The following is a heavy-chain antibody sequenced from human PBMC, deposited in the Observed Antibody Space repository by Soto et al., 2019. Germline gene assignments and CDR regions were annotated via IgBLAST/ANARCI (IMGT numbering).Heavy chain of an antibody. CDR2: ISASGTTI. J-gene: IGHJ5*01. CDR1: GFSFTNYA. V-gene: IGHV3-23*01. Sequence: GGSLRLSCAASGFSFTNYAMNWVRQAPGQGLEWVSVISASGTTIDYADSVKGRFTISRDTSKNTLFLQMNSLRVEDTAVYYCAKDSELGAVGDRFDSWGQGTLVTVSS. D-gene: IGHD1-26*01. CDR3: AKDSELGAVGDRFDS.